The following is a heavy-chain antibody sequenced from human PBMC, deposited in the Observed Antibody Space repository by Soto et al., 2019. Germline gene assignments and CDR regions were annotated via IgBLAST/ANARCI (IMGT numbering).Heavy chain of an antibody. CDR3: AIGLIGPVAGPHIDY. CDR1: GGSISSYY. J-gene: IGHJ4*02. CDR2: IYYSGST. Sequence: PSETLSLTCTVSGGSISSYYWSWIRQPPGKGLEWIGYIYYSGSTNYNPSLKSRVTISVDTSKNQFSLKLSSVTAADTAVYYCAIGLIGPVAGPHIDYWGQATLVSVSS. D-gene: IGHD6-19*01. V-gene: IGHV4-59*01.